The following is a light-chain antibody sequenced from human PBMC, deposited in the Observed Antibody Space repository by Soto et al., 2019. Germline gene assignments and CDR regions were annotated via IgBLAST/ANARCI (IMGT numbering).Light chain of an antibody. Sequence: VVLTQSPLSLPVTLGQPASISCRSSQSLVYRDGNTYLNWFQQRPGQSPRRLIYKVSDRDSGVPDRVSGRGSGTDFTLKISRVDAEDVGVYYCMQGTHWPPYSFGQVTKLEIK. V-gene: IGKV2-30*01. CDR3: MQGTHWPPYS. CDR1: QSLVYRDGNTY. CDR2: KVS. J-gene: IGKJ2*03.